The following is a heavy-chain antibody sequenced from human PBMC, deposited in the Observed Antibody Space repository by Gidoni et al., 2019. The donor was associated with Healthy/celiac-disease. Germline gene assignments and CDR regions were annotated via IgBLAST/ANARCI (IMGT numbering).Heavy chain of an antibody. CDR3: ARDLGERSGWDDAFDI. D-gene: IGHD6-19*01. CDR1: GFTFSSYG. CDR2: IWYDGSNE. Sequence: QVQLVESGGGVVQPGRSLRLSCAASGFTFSSYGMHWVRQAPGKGLEWVAVIWYDGSNEYYADSVKGRFTISRDNSKNTLYLQMNSLRAEDTAVYYCARDLGERSGWDDAFDIWGQGTMVTVSS. V-gene: IGHV3-33*01. J-gene: IGHJ3*02.